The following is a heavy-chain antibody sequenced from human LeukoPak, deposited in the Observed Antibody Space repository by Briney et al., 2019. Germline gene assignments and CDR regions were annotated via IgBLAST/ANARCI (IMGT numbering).Heavy chain of an antibody. CDR1: GFTFSSYG. D-gene: IGHD1-26*01. V-gene: IGHV3-7*01. CDR2: IKQDGSEK. J-gene: IGHJ4*02. CDR3: ARATIVGATNY. Sequence: QPGGSLRLSCAASGFTFSSYGMSWVRQAPGKGLEWVANIKQDGSEKYYVDSVKGRFTISRDNAKNSLYLQMNSLRAEDTAVYYCARATIVGATNYWGQGTLVTASS.